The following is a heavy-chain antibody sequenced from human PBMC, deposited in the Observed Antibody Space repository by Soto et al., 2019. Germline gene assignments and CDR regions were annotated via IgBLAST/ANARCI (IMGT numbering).Heavy chain of an antibody. D-gene: IGHD4-4*01. Sequence: EVQLLESGGGLVQRGGSLRLSCAASGFPFSSYVMAWVRQAPGKGLEWVSGISGGGSNTFYADSVKGRFTISRDNSKNTLLLQMNRLGAEDTAVYYCAKDSNKYSSSLRGRYFDYWGQGIGVTVYS. CDR2: ISGGGSNT. J-gene: IGHJ4*02. CDR1: GFPFSSYV. V-gene: IGHV3-23*01. CDR3: AKDSNKYSSSLRGRYFDY.